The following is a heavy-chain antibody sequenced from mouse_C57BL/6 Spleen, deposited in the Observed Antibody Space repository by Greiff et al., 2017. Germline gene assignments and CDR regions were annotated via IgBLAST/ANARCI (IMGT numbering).Heavy chain of an antibody. D-gene: IGHD1-1*01. CDR2: IYPGDGDT. CDR3: AREGYYYGRGFAY. J-gene: IGHJ3*01. CDR1: GYAFSSYW. Sequence: QVQLKQSGAELVKPGASVKISCKASGYAFSSYWMNWVKQRPGKGLEWIGQIYPGDGDTNYNGKFKGKATLTADKSSSTAYMQLSSLTSEDSAVYFCAREGYYYGRGFAYWGQGTLVTVSA. V-gene: IGHV1-80*01.